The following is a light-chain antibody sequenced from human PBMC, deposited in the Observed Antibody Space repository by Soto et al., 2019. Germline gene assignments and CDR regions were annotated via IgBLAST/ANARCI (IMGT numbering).Light chain of an antibody. CDR1: QSVSSN. CDR3: QQYNNWPPGR. J-gene: IGKJ3*01. V-gene: IGKV3-15*01. Sequence: EIVMTQSPATLSVSPGERATLSCRASQSVSSNLAWYQQKPGQAPRLLIYGASTRATGIPARFSGSGSGTEFTLTISSLQSEDFAVYYCQQYNNWPPGRFGPGTKVDIK. CDR2: GAS.